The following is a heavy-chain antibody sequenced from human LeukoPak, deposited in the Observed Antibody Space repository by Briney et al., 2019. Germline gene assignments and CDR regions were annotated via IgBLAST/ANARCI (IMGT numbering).Heavy chain of an antibody. CDR1: GGSFSGYY. V-gene: IGHV4-34*01. D-gene: IGHD5-24*01. J-gene: IGHJ4*02. Sequence: SSETLSLTCAVYGGSFSGYYWSWIRQPPGKGLEWIGEINHSGSTNYNPSLKSRVTISVDTSKNQFSLKLSSVAAADTAVYYCARRRDGYHRTRDYWGQGTLVTVSS. CDR2: INHSGST. CDR3: ARRRDGYHRTRDY.